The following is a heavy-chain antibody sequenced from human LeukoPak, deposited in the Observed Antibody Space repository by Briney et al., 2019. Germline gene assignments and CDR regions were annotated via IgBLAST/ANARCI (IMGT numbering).Heavy chain of an antibody. J-gene: IGHJ4*02. V-gene: IGHV3-64D*06. Sequence: PGGSLRLSCSASGFTFSSYAMHWVRQAPGKGLEYVSTISSNGGSTYYADSVKGRFTFSRDNSKNTLYPQMSSLGAEDTAVYYCVKDRGSGTYLTPYLDCWGQGTLVTVSS. CDR3: VKDRGSGTYLTPYLDC. CDR2: ISSNGGST. CDR1: GFTFSSYA. D-gene: IGHD1-26*01.